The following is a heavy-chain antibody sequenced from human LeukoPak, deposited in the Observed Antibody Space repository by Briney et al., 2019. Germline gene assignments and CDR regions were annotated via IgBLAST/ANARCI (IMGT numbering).Heavy chain of an antibody. CDR3: ARDQEAFDY. Sequence: GASVKVSIKASGYSFTSNYIHWVRQAPGQGLEWMGMIYPRDGSTSYAQKFQGRVTVTRDTSTSTVHMELSGLRSEDTAVYYCARDQEAFDYWGQGTLVTVSS. CDR1: GYSFTSNY. J-gene: IGHJ4*02. CDR2: IYPRDGST. V-gene: IGHV1-46*01.